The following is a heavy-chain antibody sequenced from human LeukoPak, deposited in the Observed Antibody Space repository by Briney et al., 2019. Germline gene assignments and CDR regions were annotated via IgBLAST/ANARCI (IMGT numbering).Heavy chain of an antibody. CDR2: IYYSGST. J-gene: IGHJ5*02. D-gene: IGHD3-10*01. V-gene: IGHV4-31*03. CDR1: GGSISSGGYY. CDR3: ARRRKNSAGNWFDP. Sequence: SETLSLTCTVSGGSISSGGYYWSWIRQHPGKGLEWIGYIYYSGSTYYNPSLKSRVTISVDTSKNQFSLKLSSVTAADTAVYYCARRRKNSAGNWFDPWGQGTLVTVSS.